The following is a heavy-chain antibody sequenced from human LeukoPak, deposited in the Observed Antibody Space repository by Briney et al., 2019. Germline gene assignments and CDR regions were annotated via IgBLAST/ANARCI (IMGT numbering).Heavy chain of an antibody. V-gene: IGHV4-39*01. CDR1: GGSISSSSYY. D-gene: IGHD5-12*01. CDR2: IYYSGST. CDR3: ATLIGYSGSS. J-gene: IGHJ4*02. Sequence: PSETLSLTCTVSGGSISSSSYYWGWIRQPPGKGLEWIGSIYYSGSTYYNPSLKSRVTISVDTSKNQFSLKLSSVTAADTAVYYCATLIGYSGSSWGQGTLVTVSS.